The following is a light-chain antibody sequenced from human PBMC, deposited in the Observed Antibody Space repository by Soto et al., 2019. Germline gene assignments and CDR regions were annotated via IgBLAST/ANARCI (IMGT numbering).Light chain of an antibody. CDR2: DVS. J-gene: IGLJ1*01. V-gene: IGLV2-14*01. CDR3: CSYALL. CDR1: SSDIGGYNY. Sequence: QSALTQPASVSGSPGQSITISCTGTSSDIGGYNYVSWYQQHPGKAPKLMIYDVSNRPSGVSNRFSGSKSGNTASLTISGLQAEDEADYYCCSYALLFGTGTKVTVL.